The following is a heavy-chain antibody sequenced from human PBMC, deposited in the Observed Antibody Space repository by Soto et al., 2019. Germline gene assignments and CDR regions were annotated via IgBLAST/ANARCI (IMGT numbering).Heavy chain of an antibody. CDR2: IYYSGST. D-gene: IGHD1-1*01. CDR1: GGSISSGGYY. V-gene: IGHV4-31*03. J-gene: IGHJ6*02. Sequence: SETLSLTCTVSGGSISSGGYYWSWIRQHPGEGLEWIGYIYYSGSTYYNPSLKSRVTISVDTSKNQFSLKLSSVTAADTAVYYRARAGWDNWNDVWYYYYGMDVWGQGTTVTVSS. CDR3: ARAGWDNWNDVWYYYYGMDV.